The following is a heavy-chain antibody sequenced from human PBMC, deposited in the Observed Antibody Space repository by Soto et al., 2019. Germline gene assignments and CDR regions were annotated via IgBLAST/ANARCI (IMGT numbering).Heavy chain of an antibody. Sequence: QVQLQESGPGLVKPSETLSLTCTVSGGSISSYYWSWIRQPPGKGLEWIGYIYYSGSTNYNPSLKSRVTISVDTSKNQFSLKLSSVTAADTAVYYCARGAAVAGTGGAFDIWGQVTMVTVSS. CDR2: IYYSGST. V-gene: IGHV4-59*01. D-gene: IGHD6-19*01. CDR1: GGSISSYY. CDR3: ARGAAVAGTGGAFDI. J-gene: IGHJ3*02.